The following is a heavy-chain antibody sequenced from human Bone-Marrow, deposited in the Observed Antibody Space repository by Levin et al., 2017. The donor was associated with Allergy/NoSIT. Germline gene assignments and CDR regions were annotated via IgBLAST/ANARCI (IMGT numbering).Heavy chain of an antibody. D-gene: IGHD3-10*01. J-gene: IGHJ5*02. CDR1: GYTFTAYY. CDR3: ARYLFGSARPSWFDP. V-gene: IGHV1-2*02. Sequence: GASVKVSCKASGYTFTAYYIHWVRQAPGQGLEWLGWISPNSGATNYAQNFQGRVTMTRDTSITTAYMELNRLTSDDTAVYYCARYLFGSARPSWFDPWGQGTLVTVSS. CDR2: ISPNSGAT.